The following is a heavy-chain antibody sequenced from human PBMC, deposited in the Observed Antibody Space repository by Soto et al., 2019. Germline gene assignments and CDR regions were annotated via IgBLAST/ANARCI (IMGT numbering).Heavy chain of an antibody. CDR1: GGSISSYY. J-gene: IGHJ4*02. CDR2: IYYSGST. CDR3: ARHHDS. Sequence: QVQLQESGPGLVKPSETLSLTCTVSGGSISSYYWSWIRQPPGKGLEWIGYIYYSGSTNYNPSLKSRVTLSVDTSKNQFSLKLSSVSAADTAVYYGARHHDSWGQGALVTVSS. V-gene: IGHV4-59*08.